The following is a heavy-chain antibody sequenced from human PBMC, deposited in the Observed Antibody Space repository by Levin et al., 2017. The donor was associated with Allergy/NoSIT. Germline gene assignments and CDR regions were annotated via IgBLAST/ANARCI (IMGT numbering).Heavy chain of an antibody. CDR2: VSGDGGRT. V-gene: IGHV3-23*01. CDR3: AKEGSGSYSEN. CDR1: GFTFSSYA. Sequence: PGGSLRLSCAASGFTFSSYAMSWVRQAPGEGLEWVSAVSGDGGRTWYADSVRGRFTISRDNSKNTLCLHMRSLRAEDTAVYYCAKEGSGSYSENWGQGTLVTVSS. D-gene: IGHD1-26*01. J-gene: IGHJ4*02.